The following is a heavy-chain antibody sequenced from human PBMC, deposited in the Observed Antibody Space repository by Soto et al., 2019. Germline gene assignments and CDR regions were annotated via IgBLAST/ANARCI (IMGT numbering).Heavy chain of an antibody. CDR3: TRGPRSTSTGTGAF. Sequence: GGSVRLSCAASGFTFSSYAMSWVRQAPGKGLEWVSAISGSGGSTYYADSVKGRFTISRDNAKNTLYLQMNDLRAEDTAVYYCTRGPRSTSTGTGAFWGQGTLVTVSS. D-gene: IGHD1-1*01. CDR1: GFTFSSYA. J-gene: IGHJ4*02. CDR2: ISGSGGST. V-gene: IGHV3-23*01.